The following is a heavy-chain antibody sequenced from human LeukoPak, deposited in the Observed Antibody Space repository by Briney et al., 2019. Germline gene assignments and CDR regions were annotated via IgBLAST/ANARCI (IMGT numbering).Heavy chain of an antibody. V-gene: IGHV3-21*01. Sequence: GGSLRLSCAASGFTFSNYAMSWVRQAPGKGLEWVSSISSSSSYIYYADSVKGRFTISRDNAKNSLYLQMNSLRAEDTAVYYCARDPDSYGDPGRFDYWGQGTLVTVSS. CDR3: ARDPDSYGDPGRFDY. J-gene: IGHJ4*02. CDR2: ISSSSSYI. D-gene: IGHD4-17*01. CDR1: GFTFSNYA.